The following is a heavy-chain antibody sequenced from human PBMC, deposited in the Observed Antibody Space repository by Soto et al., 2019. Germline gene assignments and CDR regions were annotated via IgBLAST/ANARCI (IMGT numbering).Heavy chain of an antibody. D-gene: IGHD6-6*01. CDR1: GFTFSSYG. V-gene: IGHV3-30*18. Sequence: GGTLRLSCAASGFTFSSYGMHWVRQAPGKGLEWVAVISYDGSNKYYADSVKGRFTISRDNSKNTLYLQMNSLRAEDTAVYDCAKDLSSSAGYWGQGTLVTVSS. J-gene: IGHJ4*02. CDR3: AKDLSSSAGY. CDR2: ISYDGSNK.